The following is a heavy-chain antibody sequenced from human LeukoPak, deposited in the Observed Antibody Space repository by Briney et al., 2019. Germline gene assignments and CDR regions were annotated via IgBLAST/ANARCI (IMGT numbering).Heavy chain of an antibody. CDR1: GGSISTGIYY. CDR3: ARNSNTVNHVYKFFDY. V-gene: IGHV4-39*01. J-gene: IGHJ4*02. CDR2: VFYSGST. Sequence: SETLSLTCSVSGGSISTGIYYWAWLRQSPGKGLEWIGSVFYSGSTSYNPSLRSRVIISVDTSKNQFSLELSSVTAANTAVYYCARNSNTVNHVYKFFDYWGRGTLVTVSS. D-gene: IGHD4-17*01.